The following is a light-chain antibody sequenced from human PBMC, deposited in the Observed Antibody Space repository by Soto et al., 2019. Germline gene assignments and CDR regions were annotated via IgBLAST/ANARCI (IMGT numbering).Light chain of an antibody. CDR1: QSISNN. Sequence: ETVMMQSPATLSVSPGERATLSCRAGQSISNNLAWYQQNPGQAPRLLIYGATTRATGIPSRFSGSGSGTEFTLTISSLQSEDFAVYYCQQYNNWPLTFGGGTKVEIK. V-gene: IGKV3-15*01. CDR2: GAT. J-gene: IGKJ4*01. CDR3: QQYNNWPLT.